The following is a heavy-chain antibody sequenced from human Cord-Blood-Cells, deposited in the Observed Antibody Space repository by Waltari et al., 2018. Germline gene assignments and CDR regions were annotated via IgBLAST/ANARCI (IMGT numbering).Heavy chain of an antibody. CDR2: IYYSGST. CDR3: ARQGSSWYYYYYGMDV. J-gene: IGHJ6*02. D-gene: IGHD6-13*01. CDR1: GGSISSSSYY. Sequence: QLQLQESGPGLVKPSETLSLTCTVSGGSISSSSYYWGWIRQPPGKGLEWIGSIYYSGSTYYNPSLNSRVTISVDTSKNQFSLKLSSVTAADTAVYYCARQGSSWYYYYYGMDVWGQGTTVTISS. V-gene: IGHV4-39*01.